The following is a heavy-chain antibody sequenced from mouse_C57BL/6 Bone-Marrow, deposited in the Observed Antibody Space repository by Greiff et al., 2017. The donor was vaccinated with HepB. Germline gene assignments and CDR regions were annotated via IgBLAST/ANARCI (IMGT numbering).Heavy chain of an antibody. CDR3: ARGIYYYGSRYAMDY. Sequence: EVQLQESGPGLVKPSQSLSLTCSVTGYSITSGYYWNWIRQFPGNKLEWMGYISYDGSNNYNPSLKNRISITRDTSKNQFFLKLNSVTTEDTATYYCARGIYYYGSRYAMDYWGQGTSVTVSS. V-gene: IGHV3-6*01. J-gene: IGHJ4*01. CDR1: GYSITSGYY. CDR2: ISYDGSN. D-gene: IGHD1-1*01.